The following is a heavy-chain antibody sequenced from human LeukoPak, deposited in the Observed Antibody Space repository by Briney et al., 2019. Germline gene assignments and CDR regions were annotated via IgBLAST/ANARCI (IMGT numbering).Heavy chain of an antibody. Sequence: ASVKVSCKASGGTFSSYAISWVRRAPGQGLEWMGGIIPIFGTANYAQKFQGRVTITADESTSTAYMELSSLRSEDTAVYYCARAGATKTYSSGWYTYFDYWGQGTLVTVSS. V-gene: IGHV1-69*01. CDR3: ARAGATKTYSSGWYTYFDY. J-gene: IGHJ4*02. D-gene: IGHD6-19*01. CDR1: GGTFSSYA. CDR2: IIPIFGTA.